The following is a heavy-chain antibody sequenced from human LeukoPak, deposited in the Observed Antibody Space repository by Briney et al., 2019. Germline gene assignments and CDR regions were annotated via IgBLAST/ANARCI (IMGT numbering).Heavy chain of an antibody. CDR3: AIISSSPGYFDY. CDR1: GYTFTSYD. J-gene: IGHJ4*02. CDR2: MNPNSGNT. D-gene: IGHD6-6*01. V-gene: IGHV1-8*01. Sequence: GASVKVSCKASGYTFTSYDINWVRQATGQGLEWMGWMNPNSGNTGYAQKFQGRVTMTRNASISTAYMELSSLRSEDTAVYYCAIISSSPGYFDYWGQGTLVTVSS.